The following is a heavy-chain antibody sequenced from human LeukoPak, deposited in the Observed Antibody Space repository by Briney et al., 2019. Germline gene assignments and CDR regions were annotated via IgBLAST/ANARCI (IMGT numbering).Heavy chain of an antibody. Sequence: SETLSLTCAVYGGSFSGYYWSWIRQPPGKGLEWIGSIYYSGSTYYNPSLKSRVTISVDTSKNQFPLKLSSVTAADTAVYYCARDGGYYDFWSGYYTALYNWFDPWGQGTLVTVSS. D-gene: IGHD3-3*01. V-gene: IGHV4-34*01. CDR1: GGSFSGYY. CDR3: ARDGGYYDFWSGYYTALYNWFDP. J-gene: IGHJ5*02. CDR2: IYYSGST.